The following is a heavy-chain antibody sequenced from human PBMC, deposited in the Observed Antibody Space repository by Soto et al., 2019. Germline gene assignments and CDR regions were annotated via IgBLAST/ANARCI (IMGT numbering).Heavy chain of an antibody. CDR1: GFIFSDYY. D-gene: IGHD2-21*01. V-gene: IGHV3-11*06. Sequence: GGSLRLSCTASGFIFSDYYMTWIRQAPGKGLEWISYISPKSRYTYYADSVKGRFTISRDNAKNSLYMEINSLRSDDTAVYYCARGGGGGPFDFWGQGTLVTVSS. J-gene: IGHJ4*02. CDR3: ARGGGGGPFDF. CDR2: ISPKSRYT.